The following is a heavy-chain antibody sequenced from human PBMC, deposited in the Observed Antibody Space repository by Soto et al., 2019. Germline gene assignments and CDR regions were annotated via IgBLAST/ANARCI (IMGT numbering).Heavy chain of an antibody. V-gene: IGHV1-58*02. J-gene: IGHJ4*02. CDR3: AAWVGARSNDY. Sequence: SVKVSCKASGYTFTSYYMHWVRQARGQRLEWIGWIVVGSGNTNYAQKFQEKVTITRDMSTSTAYMELSSLRSEDTAVYYCAAWVGARSNDYWGQGTLVTSPQ. D-gene: IGHD1-26*01. CDR1: GYTFTSYY. CDR2: IVVGSGNT.